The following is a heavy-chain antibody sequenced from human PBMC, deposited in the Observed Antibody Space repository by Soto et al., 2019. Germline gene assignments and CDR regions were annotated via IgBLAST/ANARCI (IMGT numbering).Heavy chain of an antibody. CDR1: GASISSNAYY. V-gene: IGHV4-31*03. D-gene: IGHD3-16*01. CDR2: INYSGNT. Sequence: QVQLQESGPGLVKPSQTLSLTCTVSGASISSNAYYWSWIRQLPGKGLEWIGYINYSGNTYYNPSLKRRIXXSXNXXKSPFARKLSSVTAAHRAVYYGASRGTWGPASFDSWGQGTLVTVSS. CDR3: ASRGTWGPASFDS. J-gene: IGHJ4*02.